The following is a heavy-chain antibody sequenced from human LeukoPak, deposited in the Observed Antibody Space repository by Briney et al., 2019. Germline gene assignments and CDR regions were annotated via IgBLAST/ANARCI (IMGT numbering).Heavy chain of an antibody. J-gene: IGHJ5*02. CDR1: GGSFSGYY. Sequence: SETLSLTCAVYGGSFSGYYWSWIRQPAGKGLEWIGRIYTSGSTNYNPSLKSRVTMSVDTSKNQFSLKLSSVTAADTAVYYCARDGYSYGSGWFDPWGQGTLVTVSS. CDR2: IYTSGST. CDR3: ARDGYSYGSGWFDP. V-gene: IGHV4-4*07. D-gene: IGHD5-18*01.